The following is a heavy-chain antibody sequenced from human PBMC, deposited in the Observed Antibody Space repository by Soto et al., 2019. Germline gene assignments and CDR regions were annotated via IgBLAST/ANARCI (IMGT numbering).Heavy chain of an antibody. CDR2: ISSSSSYI. Sequence: GGSLRLSCAASGFTFSSYSMNWVRQAPGKGLEWASSISSSSSYIYYADSVKGRFTISRDNAKNSLYLQMNSLRAEDTAVYYCARLGYCSSTSCYQGAFDIWGQGTMVTVSS. J-gene: IGHJ3*02. CDR3: ARLGYCSSTSCYQGAFDI. D-gene: IGHD2-2*01. V-gene: IGHV3-21*01. CDR1: GFTFSSYS.